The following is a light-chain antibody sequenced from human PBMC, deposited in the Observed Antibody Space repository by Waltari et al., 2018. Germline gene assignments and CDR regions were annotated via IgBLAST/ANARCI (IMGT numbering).Light chain of an antibody. CDR3: SSYTSSSTPV. J-gene: IGLJ2*01. CDR2: DVS. Sequence: QSALTQPASVSGSPGQSITISCNGTSSDVGGYNYVYLYQQPPGKAPKLMIYDVSNRPSGVSNRFSGSKSGNTASLTISGLQAEDEADYYCSSYTSSSTPVFGGWTKLTVL. CDR1: SSDVGGYNY. V-gene: IGLV2-14*03.